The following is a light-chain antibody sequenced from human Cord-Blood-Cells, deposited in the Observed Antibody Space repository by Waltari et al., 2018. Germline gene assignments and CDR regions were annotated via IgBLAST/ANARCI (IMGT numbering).Light chain of an antibody. Sequence: DIQMTQSPSTLSASVGDSVTITCRASHSISSWLAWYPQKPGKAPKLLIYKASSLESGVPSRFSGSGSGTEFTLTISSLQPDDFATYYCQQYNSYSPTFGGGTKVEIK. CDR1: HSISSW. V-gene: IGKV1-5*03. CDR2: KAS. CDR3: QQYNSYSPT. J-gene: IGKJ4*01.